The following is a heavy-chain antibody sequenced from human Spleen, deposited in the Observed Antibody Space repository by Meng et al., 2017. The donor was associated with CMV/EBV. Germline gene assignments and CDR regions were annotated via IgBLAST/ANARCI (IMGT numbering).Heavy chain of an antibody. J-gene: IGHJ4*02. Sequence: GGSLRLSCVASGFTFSSYEMNWVRQAPGKGLVWVSGISWNSGTIGYADSVKGRFTISRDNAKNSLYLQMNSLRAEDTALYYCAKESSGSGDLYWGQGTLVTVSS. CDR2: ISWNSGTI. V-gene: IGHV3-9*01. CDR3: AKESSGSGDLY. CDR1: GFTFSSYE. D-gene: IGHD6-19*01.